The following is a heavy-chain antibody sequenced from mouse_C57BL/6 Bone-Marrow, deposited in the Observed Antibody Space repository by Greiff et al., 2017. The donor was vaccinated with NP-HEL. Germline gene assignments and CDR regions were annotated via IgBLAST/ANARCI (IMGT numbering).Heavy chain of an antibody. CDR3: ARNYYSNYFDY. CDR2: ISSGGSYT. V-gene: IGHV5-6*01. D-gene: IGHD2-5*01. J-gene: IGHJ2*01. Sequence: EVQRVESGGDLVKPGGSLKLSCAASGFTFSSYGMSWVRQTPDKRLEWVATISSGGSYTYYTDSVKGRFTISRDNAKNTLYLQMSSLKSEDTAMYYCARNYYSNYFDYWGQGTTLTVSS. CDR1: GFTFSSYG.